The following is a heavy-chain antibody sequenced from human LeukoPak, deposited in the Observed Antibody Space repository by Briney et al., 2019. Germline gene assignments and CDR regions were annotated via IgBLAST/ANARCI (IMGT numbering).Heavy chain of an antibody. CDR2: IRAYNGNT. D-gene: IGHD2-2*01. CDR3: ARVVVPAAHEYNWFDP. CDR1: SYTSTSYG. J-gene: IGHJ5*02. V-gene: IGHV1-18*01. Sequence: ASVKVSCKASSYTSTSYGISWVRQAPGQGLEWMGWIRAYNGNTNYAQRLQGRVTMTTDTSTSTAYMELRSLRSDDTAVYYCARVVVPAAHEYNWFDPWGQGTLVTVSS.